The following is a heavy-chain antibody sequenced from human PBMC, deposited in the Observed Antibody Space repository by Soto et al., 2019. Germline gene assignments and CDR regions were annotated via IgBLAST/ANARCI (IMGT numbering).Heavy chain of an antibody. Sequence: QAQLVQSGAEVKKPGASVKVSCKASGYIFSTYGITWVRQAPGQGLEWMGWISGYNGNTDDGQKLQGRVSMTIETSTSTAYMELRSLRADDTAVYYCARGERHSTSWYAMDVWGQGTTVIVSS. D-gene: IGHD2-2*01. J-gene: IGHJ6*02. CDR1: GYIFSTYG. CDR2: ISGYNGNT. CDR3: ARGERHSTSWYAMDV. V-gene: IGHV1-18*01.